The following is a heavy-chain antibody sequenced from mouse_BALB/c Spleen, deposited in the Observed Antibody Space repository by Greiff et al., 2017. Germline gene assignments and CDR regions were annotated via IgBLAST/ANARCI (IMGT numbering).Heavy chain of an antibody. J-gene: IGHJ3*01. V-gene: IGHV1S82*01. CDR3: EKAGYDYDDRTWFAY. D-gene: IGHD2-4*01. CDR2: IHPSDSET. CDR1: GYSFTSYW. Sequence: QVQLQQSGAELVRPGASVKLSCKASGYSFTSYWMNWVKQRPGKGLEWIGMIHPSDSETRLNQKFKDKATLTVDKSSSTAYMQLSSPTSEDSAVYKCEKAGYDYDDRTWFAYWGQGTLVTVSA.